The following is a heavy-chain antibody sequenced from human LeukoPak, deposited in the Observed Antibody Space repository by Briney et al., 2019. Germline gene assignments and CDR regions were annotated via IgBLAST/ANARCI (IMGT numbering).Heavy chain of an antibody. D-gene: IGHD4/OR15-4a*01. CDR2: INHSGST. CDR1: GGSVSGYY. CDR3: ARGRRWWSN. J-gene: IGHJ4*02. V-gene: IGHV4-34*01. Sequence: PSETLSRTCAVYGGSVSGYYWSWLRQPPGKGLEWIGEINHSGSTNYNPSLKSRVAISVDTSKNQFTLKLSAVTAADTAVYYCARGRRWWSNWGQGTLVTVSS.